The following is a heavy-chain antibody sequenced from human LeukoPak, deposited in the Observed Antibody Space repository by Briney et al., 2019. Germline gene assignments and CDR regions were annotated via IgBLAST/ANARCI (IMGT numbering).Heavy chain of an antibody. Sequence: ASVKVSCKASGYTFTSCDINWVRQATGQGLEWMGWMNPNSGTTGYAQKFQGRVTITRNTSISTAYMELSGLRSEDTAVYYCARGRSTGYPYYFEYWGQGTLVTVSS. J-gene: IGHJ4*02. CDR2: MNPNSGTT. D-gene: IGHD5-12*01. V-gene: IGHV1-8*01. CDR3: ARGRSTGYPYYFEY. CDR1: GYTFTSCD.